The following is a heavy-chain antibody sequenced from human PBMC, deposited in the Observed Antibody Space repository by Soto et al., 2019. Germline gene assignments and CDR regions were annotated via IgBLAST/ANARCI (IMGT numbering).Heavy chain of an antibody. CDR3: ARGGYCSSTSCYMAYYYYGMDG. D-gene: IGHD2-2*02. Sequence: GGSLRLSCAASGFTFSSYWMHWVRQAPGKGLVWVSRINSDGSSTSYADSVKGRFTISRDNAKNTLYLQMNSLRAEDTAVYYCARGGYCSSTSCYMAYYYYGMDGWGQGTTVTVSS. CDR1: GFTFSSYW. V-gene: IGHV3-74*01. CDR2: INSDGSST. J-gene: IGHJ6*02.